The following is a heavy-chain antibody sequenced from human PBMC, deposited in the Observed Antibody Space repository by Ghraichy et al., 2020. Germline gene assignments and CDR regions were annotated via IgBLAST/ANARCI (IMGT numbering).Heavy chain of an antibody. D-gene: IGHD3-10*01. CDR2: ISYDGSNK. CDR3: ARDSGLFGSGITPRGYSDAFDI. Sequence: GGSLRLSCAASGFTFSSYAMHWVRQAPGKGLEWVALISYDGSNKYYSDSVKGRFTISRDKSKNTLHLEMNSLRVEDTAVYYCARDSGLFGSGITPRGYSDAFDIWGQGTMVTVSS. CDR1: GFTFSSYA. V-gene: IGHV3-30*04. J-gene: IGHJ3*02.